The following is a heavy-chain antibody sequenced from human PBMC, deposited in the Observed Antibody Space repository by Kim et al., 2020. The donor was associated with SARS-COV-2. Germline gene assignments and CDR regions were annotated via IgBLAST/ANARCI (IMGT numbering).Heavy chain of an antibody. CDR1: GFTFSSYS. CDR3: ARVRGPAAMGGSVAYYYYGMDV. D-gene: IGHD2-2*01. V-gene: IGHV3-21*01. J-gene: IGHJ6*02. CDR2: ISSSSSYI. Sequence: GGSLRLSCAASGFTFSSYSMNWVRQAPGKGLEWVSSISSSSSYIYYADSVKGRFTISRDNAKNSLYLQMNSLRAEDTAVYYCARVRGPAAMGGSVAYYYYGMDVWGQGTTVTVS.